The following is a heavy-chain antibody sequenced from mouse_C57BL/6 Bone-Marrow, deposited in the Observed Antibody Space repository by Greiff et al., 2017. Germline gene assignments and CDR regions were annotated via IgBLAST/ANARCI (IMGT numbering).Heavy chain of an antibody. Sequence: QVQLQQSGPGLVQPSQSLSITCTVSGFSLTSYGVHWVRQSPGKGLEWLGVIWSGGSTDYNAAFISRLSISKDNSKSQVFFKMNSLQADDTAIYYCARKGGSSSYYAMDYWGQGTSVTVSS. D-gene: IGHD1-1*01. CDR3: ARKGGSSSYYAMDY. CDR1: GFSLTSYG. V-gene: IGHV2-2*01. CDR2: IWSGGST. J-gene: IGHJ4*01.